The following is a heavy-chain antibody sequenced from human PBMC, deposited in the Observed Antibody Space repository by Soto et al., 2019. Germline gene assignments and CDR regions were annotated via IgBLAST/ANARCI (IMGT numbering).Heavy chain of an antibody. CDR1: DLTFGSNA. Sequence: EVQLLESGGDLVQPGGSLSLPFAASDLTFGSNAISWVRRAPGKGLGGVSAISGTGVSTFNADSVKGRFTISRDNSKNTLYLQMNSLRVEDTAIYYCAKNRDGYYYTGTDVWGQGTTVTVSS. J-gene: IGHJ6*02. CDR3: AKNRDGYYYTGTDV. CDR2: ISGTGVST. V-gene: IGHV3-23*01.